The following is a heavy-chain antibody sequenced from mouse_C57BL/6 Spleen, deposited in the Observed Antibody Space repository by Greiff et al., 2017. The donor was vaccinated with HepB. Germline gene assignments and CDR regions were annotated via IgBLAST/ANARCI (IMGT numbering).Heavy chain of an antibody. CDR2: IYPGDGDT. Sequence: QVQLQQSGAELVKPGASVKISCKASGYAFSSYWMNWVKQRPGKGLEWIGQIYPGDGDTNYNGKFKGKATLTADKSSSTAYMQLSSLTSEDSAVYFCARHSNYIYAMDYWGQGTSVTVSS. J-gene: IGHJ4*01. CDR3: ARHSNYIYAMDY. D-gene: IGHD2-5*01. CDR1: GYAFSSYW. V-gene: IGHV1-80*01.